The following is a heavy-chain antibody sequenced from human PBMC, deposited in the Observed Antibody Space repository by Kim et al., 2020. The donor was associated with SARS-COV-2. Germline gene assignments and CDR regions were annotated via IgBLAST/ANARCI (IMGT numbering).Heavy chain of an antibody. CDR3: ARVGYGSGSYFTPRDYYYYGMDV. CDR2: IIPIFGTA. J-gene: IGHJ6*02. CDR1: GGTFSSYA. D-gene: IGHD3-10*01. Sequence: SVKVSCKASGGTFSSYAISWVRQAPGQGLEWMGGIIPIFGTANYAQKFQGRVTITADESTSTAYMELSSVRSEDTAVYYCARVGYGSGSYFTPRDYYYYGMDVWGQGTTVTVSS. V-gene: IGHV1-69*13.